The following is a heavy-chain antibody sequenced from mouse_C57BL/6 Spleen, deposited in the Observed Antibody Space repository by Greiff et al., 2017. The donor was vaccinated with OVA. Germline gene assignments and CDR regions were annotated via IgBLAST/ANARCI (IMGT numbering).Heavy chain of an antibody. J-gene: IGHJ1*03. CDR3: ARISYYSNYWYFDV. V-gene: IGHV3-6*01. CDR2: ISYDGSN. D-gene: IGHD2-5*01. Sequence: EVQRVESGPGLVKPSQSLSLTCSVTGYSITSGYYWNWIRQFPGNKLEWMGYISYDGSNNSNPSLKNRISITRHTYKNQFFLKLNSVTTEDTATYYCARISYYSNYWYFDVWGTGTTVTVSS. CDR1: GYSITSGYY.